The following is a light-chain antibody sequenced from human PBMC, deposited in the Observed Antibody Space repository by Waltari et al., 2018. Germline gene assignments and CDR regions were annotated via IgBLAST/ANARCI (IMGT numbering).Light chain of an antibody. CDR1: SSDVGSYNL. CDR2: EGS. Sequence: QSALTQPASVSGSPGQSITISCTGTSSDVGSYNLVSWYQQPPGKAPKLMIYEGSKRPSGVPNRFSGSKSGNTASLTISGLQAEDEADYFCSSYAGSSTLYVFGTGTKVTVL. V-gene: IGLV2-23*01. J-gene: IGLJ1*01. CDR3: SSYAGSSTLYV.